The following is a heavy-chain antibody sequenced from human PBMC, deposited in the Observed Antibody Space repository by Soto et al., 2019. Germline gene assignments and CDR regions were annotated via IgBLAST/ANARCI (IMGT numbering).Heavy chain of an antibody. Sequence: LSLTCTVSGDSINSGGYHLTWIRQHPGKGLEWIGYIYYSGSTYYNPSLKSRVTMSIDTSKNQFSLRLRSVTAADTAVYYCARDRNGNYFDPWGQGTQVTVSS. CDR3: ARDRNGNYFDP. CDR2: IYYSGST. D-gene: IGHD4-4*01. J-gene: IGHJ5*02. CDR1: GDSINSGGYH. V-gene: IGHV4-31*03.